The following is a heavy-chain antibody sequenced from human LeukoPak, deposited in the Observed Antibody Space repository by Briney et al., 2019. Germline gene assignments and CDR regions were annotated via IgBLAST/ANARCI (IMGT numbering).Heavy chain of an antibody. CDR2: ISGSGGST. CDR1: GFTFSSYA. V-gene: IGHV3-23*01. D-gene: IGHD3-10*01. Sequence: PGGSLRLSCAASGFTFSSYAMSWVRQAPGKGLEWVSAISGSGGSTYYADSVKGQFTISRDNSKNTLYLQMNSLRAEDTAVYYCAKDTGYGSGSYYKGWFDPWGQGTLVTVSS. J-gene: IGHJ5*02. CDR3: AKDTGYGSGSYYKGWFDP.